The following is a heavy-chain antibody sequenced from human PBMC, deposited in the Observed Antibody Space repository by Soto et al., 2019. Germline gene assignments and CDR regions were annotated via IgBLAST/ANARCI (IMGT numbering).Heavy chain of an antibody. Sequence: EVQLVQSGGDLVQPGGSLRLSCAVSGITVNTNSMSWVRQAPGQGLEWVSVIYGDGTTYYADSVKDRFTISRDLSKNSLHLQMNSLRGEDTAVYYCARDFGSTWYVFDYWGQGTLVTVSS. CDR2: IYGDGTT. CDR1: GITVNTNS. V-gene: IGHV3-66*01. D-gene: IGHD6-13*01. J-gene: IGHJ4*02. CDR3: ARDFGSTWYVFDY.